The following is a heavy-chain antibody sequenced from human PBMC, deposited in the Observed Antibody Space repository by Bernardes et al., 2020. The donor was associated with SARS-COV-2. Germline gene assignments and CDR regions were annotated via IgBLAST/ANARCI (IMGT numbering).Heavy chain of an antibody. V-gene: IGHV4-39*07. CDR2: MFYSGTT. D-gene: IGHD6-19*01. Sequence: SETLSLTCSVSGGSISRTSFYWGWIRQPPGKGLEWIGNMFYSGTTYYNPSLKTRVTISINTSKNQFSLKLSSVTAADTAVYYCATHTSGKTYYFYGMDVWGQGTTVTVSS. CDR3: ATHTSGKTYYFYGMDV. J-gene: IGHJ6*02. CDR1: GGSISRTSFY.